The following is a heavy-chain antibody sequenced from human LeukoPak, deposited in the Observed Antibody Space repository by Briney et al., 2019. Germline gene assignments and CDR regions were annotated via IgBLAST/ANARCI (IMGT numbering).Heavy chain of an antibody. CDR1: GYTFTSYD. J-gene: IGHJ4*02. CDR2: MNPNSGNT. D-gene: IGHD6-19*01. CDR3: ASGRDSSGSVDY. Sequence: ASVKVSCKASGYTFTSYDINWVRQATGQGLEWMGWMNPNSGNTGYAQKFQGRVTITRNTSISTAYMELSSLRSEDTAVYYCASGRDSSGSVDYWGQGTLVTVSS. V-gene: IGHV1-8*03.